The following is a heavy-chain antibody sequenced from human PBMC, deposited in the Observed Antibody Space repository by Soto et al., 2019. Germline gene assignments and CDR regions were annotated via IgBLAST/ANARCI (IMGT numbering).Heavy chain of an antibody. CDR2: INHSGST. CDR1: GGSFSGYY. V-gene: IGHV4-34*01. D-gene: IGHD3-22*01. CDR3: VAKYYYDSSPDIFDY. J-gene: IGHJ4*02. Sequence: QVQLQQWGAGLLKPSETLSLTCAVYGGSFSGYYWSWIRQPPGKGLEWIGEINHSGSTNYNPSLKSRVNISVDTSKNQFSLNLSSVTAADTAVYYCVAKYYYDSSPDIFDYWGQGTLVTVSS.